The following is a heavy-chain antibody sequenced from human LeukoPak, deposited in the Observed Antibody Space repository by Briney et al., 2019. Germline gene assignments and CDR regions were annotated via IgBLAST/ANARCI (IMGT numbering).Heavy chain of an antibody. D-gene: IGHD3-10*01. CDR3: ARAGDDGSGSCAFDM. CDR2: IRSDGST. CDR1: GLTFSSYW. V-gene: IGHV3-74*01. Sequence: GGSLRLSCATLGLTFSSYWMHWVRQAPGEGLVWVSPIRSDGSTTYADSVKGRFTISRDNAKNTLYLQKSSLRAEDTAVYYCARAGDDGSGSCAFDMWGQGTMVTVSS. J-gene: IGHJ3*02.